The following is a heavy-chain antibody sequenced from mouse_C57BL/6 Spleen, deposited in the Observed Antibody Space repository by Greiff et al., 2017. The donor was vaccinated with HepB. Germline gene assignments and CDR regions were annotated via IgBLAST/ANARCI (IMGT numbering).Heavy chain of an antibody. CDR2: IYPGDGDT. J-gene: IGHJ1*03. D-gene: IGHD1-2*01. CDR1: GYAFSSSW. CDR3: ARRGITTASRYFDV. V-gene: IGHV1-82*01. Sequence: QVQLKQSGPELVKPGASVKISCKASGYAFSSSWMNWVKQRPGKGLEWIGRIYPGDGDTNYNGKFKGKATLTADKSSSTAYMQLSSLTSEDSAVYFCARRGITTASRYFDVWGTGTTVTVSS.